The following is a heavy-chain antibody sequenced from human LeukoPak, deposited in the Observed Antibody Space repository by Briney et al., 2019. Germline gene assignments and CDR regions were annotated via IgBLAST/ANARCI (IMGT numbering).Heavy chain of an antibody. CDR1: GFTFSSYW. V-gene: IGHV3-74*01. J-gene: IGHJ4*02. D-gene: IGHD3-9*01. Sequence: PGGSLRLSCAASGFTFSSYWMHWVRQAPGKGLVWVSRISSDGSSTTYADSVKGRFTISRDNAKNTLYLQMNSLRAEDTAVYYCARAGGGDLRYFDWLSSFDYWGQGTLVTVSS. CDR2: ISSDGSST. CDR3: ARAGGGDLRYFDWLSSFDY.